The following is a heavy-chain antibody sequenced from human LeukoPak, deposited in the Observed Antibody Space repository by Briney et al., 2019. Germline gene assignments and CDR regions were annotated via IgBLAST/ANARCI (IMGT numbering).Heavy chain of an antibody. V-gene: IGHV1-69*04. CDR1: GGTFSSYT. J-gene: IGHJ6*03. CDR2: IIPILGIA. Sequence: SVKVSCKASGGTFSSYTISWVRQAPGQGLEWMGRIIPILGIANYAQKFQGRVTITADKSTSTAYMELGSLRSEDTAVYYCARDGGIAALYYYYYMDVWGKGTTVTVSS. D-gene: IGHD6-6*01. CDR3: ARDGGIAALYYYYYMDV.